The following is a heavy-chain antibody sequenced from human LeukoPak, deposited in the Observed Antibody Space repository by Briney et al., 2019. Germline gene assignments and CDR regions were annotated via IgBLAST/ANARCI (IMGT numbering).Heavy chain of an antibody. Sequence: SETLSLTCTVSGGSISGSCCYWGWIRQTPGKDLEWIESTSYSGSTHYNPSFKSRVTVSVDTSKNQFFLNLSSVTAADTAVYYCSRTTGDSAIIAAHWGQGTLVTVSS. CDR2: TSYSGST. V-gene: IGHV4-39*01. CDR3: SRTTGDSAIIAAH. CDR1: GGSISGSCCY. D-gene: IGHD3-16*01. J-gene: IGHJ4*02.